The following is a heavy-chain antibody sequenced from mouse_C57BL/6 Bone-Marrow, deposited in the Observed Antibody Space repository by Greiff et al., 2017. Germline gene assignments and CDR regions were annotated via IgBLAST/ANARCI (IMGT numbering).Heavy chain of an antibody. CDR1: GFSLSTSGMG. Sequence: QVTLKVSGPGILQSSQTLSLTCSFSGFSLSTSGMGVSWIRQPSGKGLEWLAHIYWDDDKRYNPSLKSRLTISKDTSRNQVFLKLTSVDTADTATYYCARRVWLLRGSYWYFDVWGTGTTVTVSS. D-gene: IGHD2-3*01. V-gene: IGHV8-12*01. CDR3: ARRVWLLRGSYWYFDV. J-gene: IGHJ1*03. CDR2: IYWDDDK.